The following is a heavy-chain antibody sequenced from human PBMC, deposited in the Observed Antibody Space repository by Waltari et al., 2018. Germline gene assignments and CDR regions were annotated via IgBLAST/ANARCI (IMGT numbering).Heavy chain of an antibody. CDR2: IITIVGAA. D-gene: IGHD6-19*01. CDR1: GGTFSSYA. J-gene: IGHJ4*02. Sequence: QVQLVQSGAEVKKPGSSVKVSCKASGGTFSSYAISWVRQAPGQGLEWMGRIITIVGAANDEQKFQGRVTITADKSTSTAYMELSSLRSEDTAVYYCAREGVAGDNDYWGQGTLVTVSS. CDR3: AREGVAGDNDY. V-gene: IGHV1-69*08.